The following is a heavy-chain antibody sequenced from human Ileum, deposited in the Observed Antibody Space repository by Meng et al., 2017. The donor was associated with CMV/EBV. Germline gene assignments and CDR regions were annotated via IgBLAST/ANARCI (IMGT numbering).Heavy chain of an antibody. V-gene: IGHV3-30*04. CDR1: GFTFSRHA. Sequence: GGSLRLSCAASGFTFSRHAFHWFRHIPGRGLEWVAAIWPGGRDTFYAGSVKGRFTISRDNSKNTVYLQMNSLRPEDTALYYCARDAKPASGIDFDPWGQGTLVTVSS. CDR3: ARDAKPASGIDFDP. D-gene: IGHD2-2*01. CDR2: IWPGGRDT. J-gene: IGHJ5*02.